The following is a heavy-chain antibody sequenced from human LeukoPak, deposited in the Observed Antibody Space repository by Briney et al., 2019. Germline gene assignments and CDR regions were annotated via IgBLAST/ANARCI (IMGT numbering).Heavy chain of an antibody. CDR3: AREKLSFFDSSGYFDY. Sequence: GGSLRLSCAASGFTFSRYEMNWVRQAPGKGLEWVSFISSSGSAIHYADSVRGRFTISRDNAKNSLYLQMSRLRAEDTAVYYCAREKLSFFDSSGYFDYWGQGTLVTVSS. J-gene: IGHJ4*02. CDR1: GFTFSRYE. D-gene: IGHD3-22*01. CDR2: ISSSGSAI. V-gene: IGHV3-48*03.